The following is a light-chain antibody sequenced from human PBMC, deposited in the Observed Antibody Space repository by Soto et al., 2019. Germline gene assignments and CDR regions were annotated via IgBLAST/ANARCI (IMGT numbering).Light chain of an antibody. CDR1: QSISTW. CDR3: QHYNSYSWT. Sequence: DIQMTQSPSTLSASVGDSVTITCRASQSISTWLAWYQQKPGKAPNLLIYDASAFKSGVPSRFNGSRSGTEFTLTINSLQPDDFATYYCQHYNSYSWTFGPGTKVQIK. CDR2: DAS. J-gene: IGKJ1*01. V-gene: IGKV1-5*01.